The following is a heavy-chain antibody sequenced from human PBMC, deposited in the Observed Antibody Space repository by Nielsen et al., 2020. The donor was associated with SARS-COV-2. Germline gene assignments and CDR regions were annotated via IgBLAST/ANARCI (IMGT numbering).Heavy chain of an antibody. J-gene: IGHJ6*02. Sequence: SETLSPTVAAYGASFRRNPWSWTRQLPGKGLKGSEEINHIGITNYTPSLKSRDTISVDTSKNQFSMKMCTVTAADTAVYYCARHVLRYLGASPRGQLNYDYYGMDVWGQGTTVTVSS. V-gene: IGHV4-34*01. CDR1: GASFRRNP. D-gene: IGHD3-9*01. CDR3: ARHVLRYLGASPRGQLNYDYYGMDV. CDR2: INHIGIT.